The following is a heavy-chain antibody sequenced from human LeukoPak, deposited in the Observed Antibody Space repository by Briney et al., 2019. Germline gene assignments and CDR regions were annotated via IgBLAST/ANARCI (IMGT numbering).Heavy chain of an antibody. CDR1: GYTFTSYD. CDR2: MNPNSGNT. V-gene: IGHV1-8*01. J-gene: IGHJ6*02. D-gene: IGHD2-2*01. CDR3: ARSTSKEDYYYYGMDV. Sequence: ASVKVSCKASGYTFTSYDINWVRQATGQGLEWMGWMNPNSGNTGYAQKFQGRVTMTRNTSISTAYMELSSLRSEDTAVYYCARSTSKEDYYYYGMDVWGQGTLVTVSS.